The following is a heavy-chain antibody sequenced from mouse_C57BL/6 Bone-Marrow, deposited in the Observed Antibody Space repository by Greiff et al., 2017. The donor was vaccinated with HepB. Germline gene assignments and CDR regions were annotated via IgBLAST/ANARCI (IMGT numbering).Heavy chain of an antibody. CDR3: ARQYGSSFFDY. Sequence: EVNVVESGGGLVQPGGSLKLSCAASGFTFSDYYMYWVRQTPEKRLEWVAYISNGGGSTYYPDTVKGRFTISRDNAKNTLYLQMSRLKSEDTAMYDCARQYGSSFFDYWGQGTTLTVSS. CDR2: ISNGGGST. V-gene: IGHV5-12*01. D-gene: IGHD1-1*01. CDR1: GFTFSDYY. J-gene: IGHJ2*01.